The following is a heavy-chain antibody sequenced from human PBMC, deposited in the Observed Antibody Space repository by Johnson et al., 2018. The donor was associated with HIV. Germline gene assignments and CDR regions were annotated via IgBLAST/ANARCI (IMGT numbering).Heavy chain of an antibody. V-gene: IGHV3-30*04. CDR3: AIATRSISSGRHDAFDI. J-gene: IGHJ3*02. D-gene: IGHD6-6*01. Sequence: QMQLVESGGGVVQPGRSLRLSCAASGFTFNNYPMHWVRQAPGKGLEWVAFIWHDGRDVYYADSVKGRFTVSRDNSKNTLYLQMNSLRAEDTAVYYCAIATRSISSGRHDAFDIWGQGTMVTVSS. CDR1: GFTFNNYP. CDR2: IWHDGRDV.